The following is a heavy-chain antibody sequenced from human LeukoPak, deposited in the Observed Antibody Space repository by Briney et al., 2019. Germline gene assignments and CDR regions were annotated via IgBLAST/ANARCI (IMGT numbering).Heavy chain of an antibody. Sequence: SVKVSCKDSGYTFTGYYMHWVRQAPGQGLEWMGGIIPIFGTANYAQKFQGRVTITADKSTSTAYMELSSLRSEDTAVYYCARGGAGTALNWFDPWGQGTLVTVSS. CDR1: GYTFTGYY. CDR2: IIPIFGTA. J-gene: IGHJ5*02. D-gene: IGHD6-19*01. CDR3: ARGGAGTALNWFDP. V-gene: IGHV1-69*06.